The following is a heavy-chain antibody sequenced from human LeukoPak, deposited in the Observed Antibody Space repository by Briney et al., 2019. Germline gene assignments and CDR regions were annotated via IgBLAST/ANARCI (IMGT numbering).Heavy chain of an antibody. J-gene: IGHJ5*02. CDR1: GFTFRSYW. CDR2: INSDGSST. CDR3: ARDSSSWSFDP. V-gene: IGHV3-74*01. D-gene: IGHD6-13*01. Sequence: GGSLRLSCAASGFTFRSYWMNWVRQAPGKGLVWVSRINSDGSSTNYTDSVKGRFTISRDNAKNTLYLQMNSLRAEDTAVYYCARDSSSWSFDPWGQGTLVTVSS.